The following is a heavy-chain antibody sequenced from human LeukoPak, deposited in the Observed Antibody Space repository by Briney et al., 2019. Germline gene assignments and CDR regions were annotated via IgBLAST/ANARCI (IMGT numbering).Heavy chain of an antibody. D-gene: IGHD3-10*01. J-gene: IGHJ6*02. CDR2: INHSGST. CDR3: ARDMAYYGMDV. Sequence: KPSETLSLTCAVYGGSFSGYYWSWIRQPPGKGLEWIGEINHSGSTNYNPSLKSRVTISVDTSKNQFSLKLSSVTAADTAVYYCARDMAYYGMDVWGQGTTVTVSS. V-gene: IGHV4-34*01. CDR1: GGSFSGYY.